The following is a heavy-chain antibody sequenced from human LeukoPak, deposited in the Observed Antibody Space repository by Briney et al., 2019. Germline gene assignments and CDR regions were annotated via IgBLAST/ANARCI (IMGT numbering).Heavy chain of an antibody. CDR1: GFTFSSYW. J-gene: IGHJ6*02. CDR2: IKQDGSEK. D-gene: IGHD2-15*01. CDR3: ARADIVVVVAATGYYYGMDV. V-gene: IGHV3-7*01. Sequence: GGSLRLSCAASGFTFSSYWMSWVRQAPGKGLEWVANIKQDGSEKYYVDSVKGRFTISRDNAKNSLYLQMNSLRAEDTAVYYCARADIVVVVAATGYYYGMDVWGQGTTVTVSS.